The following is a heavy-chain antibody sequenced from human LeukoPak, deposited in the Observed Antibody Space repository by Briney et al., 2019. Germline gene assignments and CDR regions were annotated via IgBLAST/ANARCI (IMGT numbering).Heavy chain of an antibody. J-gene: IGHJ6*02. Sequence: GGSLRLSCAASGFTFSSYAMSWVRQAPGKGLEWVSAISGSGGSTYYADSVKGRFTISRDNSKNTLYLQMNSLRAEDTAVYYCANSAGSYGYVGPNYYYGMDVWGQGTTVTVSS. V-gene: IGHV3-23*01. CDR2: ISGSGGST. CDR3: ANSAGSYGYVGPNYYYGMDV. D-gene: IGHD5-18*01. CDR1: GFTFSSYA.